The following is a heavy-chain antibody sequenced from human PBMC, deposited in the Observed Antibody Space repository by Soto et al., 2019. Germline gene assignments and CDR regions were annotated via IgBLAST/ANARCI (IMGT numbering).Heavy chain of an antibody. CDR3: VRSGTARLLRHSWFDT. CDR2: ITTSSAYI. Sequence: EVQLVESGGGLVKPGGSLRLSCAASGFTFNTYDMNWVRQAPGKGLEWVSSITTSSAYIYYADSLKGRINISRENAKNSLLLQMNSLGAAETAVYYCVRSGTARLLRHSWFDTWGQGTLVTVSS. V-gene: IGHV3-21*01. CDR1: GFTFNTYD. D-gene: IGHD3-16*01. J-gene: IGHJ5*02.